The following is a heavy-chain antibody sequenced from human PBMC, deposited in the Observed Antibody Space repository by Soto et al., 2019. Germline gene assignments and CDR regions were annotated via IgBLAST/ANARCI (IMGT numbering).Heavy chain of an antibody. CDR2: IYYSGST. Sequence: SETLSLTCTVSGGSISSSSYYWGWIRQPPGKGLEWIGSIYYSGSTYYNPSLKSRVIISVDTSKNQFSLKLSSVTAADTAVYYCARSTSLFWSGYYYFDYWGQGTLVTVSS. CDR1: GGSISSSSYY. D-gene: IGHD3-3*01. CDR3: ARSTSLFWSGYYYFDY. J-gene: IGHJ4*02. V-gene: IGHV4-39*01.